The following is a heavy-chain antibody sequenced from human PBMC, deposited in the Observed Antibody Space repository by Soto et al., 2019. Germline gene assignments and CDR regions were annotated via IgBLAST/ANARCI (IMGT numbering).Heavy chain of an antibody. D-gene: IGHD6-19*01. Sequence: PSETLSLTCAVYGGSFSGYYWSWIRQPPGKGLEWIGNINSGGSAYYYPSLRSRVTISVDTSKNQFSLRLSSVTAADTAVYYCADMRGQWLPRDWGQGILVTVSS. CDR2: INSGGSA. J-gene: IGHJ4*02. CDR1: GGSFSGYY. CDR3: ADMRGQWLPRD. V-gene: IGHV4-34*01.